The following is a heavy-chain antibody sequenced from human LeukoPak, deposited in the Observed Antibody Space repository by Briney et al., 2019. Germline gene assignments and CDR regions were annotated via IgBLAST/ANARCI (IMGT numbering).Heavy chain of an antibody. CDR1: GFTFSSYG. D-gene: IGHD3-22*01. Sequence: GGSLRLSCAASGFTFSSYGMHLVRQAPGKGLEWVAVIWYDGSNKYYADSVKGRFTIPRDNSKNTLYLQMNSLRAEDTAVYYCAQGYYDSSGYYHFDYWGQGTLVTVSS. CDR3: AQGYYDSSGYYHFDY. V-gene: IGHV3-33*01. J-gene: IGHJ4*02. CDR2: IWYDGSNK.